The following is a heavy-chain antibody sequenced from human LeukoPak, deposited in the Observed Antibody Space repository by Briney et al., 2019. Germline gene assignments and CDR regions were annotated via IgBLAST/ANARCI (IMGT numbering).Heavy chain of an antibody. CDR3: ARDLDIVMVVSTTRTGFMDV. Sequence: PSETLSLTCTVSGGSISSYYGRWLRQPPGKGLEWIGYIFYSGCPNYNPSLKSRVPISVDTSKNQLSLKLSSVTAADTAVYYCARDLDIVMVVSTTRTGFMDVWGQGTTVTVSS. J-gene: IGHJ6*02. V-gene: IGHV4-59*12. CDR2: IFYSGCP. CDR1: GGSISSYY. D-gene: IGHD2-15*01.